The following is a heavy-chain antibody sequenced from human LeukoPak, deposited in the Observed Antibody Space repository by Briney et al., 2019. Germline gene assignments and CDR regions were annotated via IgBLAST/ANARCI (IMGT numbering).Heavy chain of an antibody. CDR2: IYYSGSI. Sequence: SETLSLTCTVSGGSISSSSYYWGWIRQPPGKGLEWIGSIYYSGSIYYNPPLKSRVTISVDTSKNQFSLKLSSVTAADTAVYYCARLSYSSGDYWGQGTLVTVSS. D-gene: IGHD2-21*01. J-gene: IGHJ4*02. V-gene: IGHV4-39*01. CDR1: GGSISSSSYY. CDR3: ARLSYSSGDY.